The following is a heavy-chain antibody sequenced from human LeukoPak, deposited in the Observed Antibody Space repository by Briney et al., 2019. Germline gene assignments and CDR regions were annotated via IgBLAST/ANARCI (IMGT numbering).Heavy chain of an antibody. CDR3: AVLGYSYGHEMFDN. V-gene: IGHV1-24*01. J-gene: IGHJ4*01. D-gene: IGHD5-18*01. CDR1: GYTLTELS. Sequence: ASVNVSCTVSGYTLTELSMHWVRQAPGKGLEWMGGFDPEDGETIYAQKFQGRVTITEDTSTDTAYMELSSLRSEDTAGYYCAVLGYSYGHEMFDNWGHGTPVTVSS. CDR2: FDPEDGET.